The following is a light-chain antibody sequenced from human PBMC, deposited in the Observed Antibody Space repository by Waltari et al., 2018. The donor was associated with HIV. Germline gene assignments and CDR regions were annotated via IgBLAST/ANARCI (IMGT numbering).Light chain of an antibody. J-gene: IGLJ1*01. Sequence: SVLTQPPSVSGAPGQRVTISCTGTISNIGAGYDVHWYQQLPGTAPKLLICGHTNRPSGVPDRFSGSKSGTSASLAITGLQAEDEADYYCQSYDGSLGGYVFGTGTAVTVL. V-gene: IGLV1-40*01. CDR3: QSYDGSLGGYV. CDR1: ISNIGAGYD. CDR2: GHT.